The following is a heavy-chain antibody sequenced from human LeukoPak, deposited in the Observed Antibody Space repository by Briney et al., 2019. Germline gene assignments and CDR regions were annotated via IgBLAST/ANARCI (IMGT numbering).Heavy chain of an antibody. J-gene: IGHJ4*02. D-gene: IGHD1-7*01. CDR3: ARASGMTGASPDLDH. V-gene: IGHV4-34*01. CDR2: IHHSGIT. CDR1: GGSFSGFY. Sequence: SETLSLTCTVSGGSFSGFYWSWIRQPPGKGLEWIGEIHHSGITNYNPSLKSRVTIAVDMSKSQFSLKLNSVTAADTAVYYCARASGMTGASPDLDHWGQGTLVTVSS.